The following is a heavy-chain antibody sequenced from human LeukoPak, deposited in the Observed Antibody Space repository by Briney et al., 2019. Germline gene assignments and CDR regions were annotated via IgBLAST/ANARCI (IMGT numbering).Heavy chain of an antibody. D-gene: IGHD6-13*01. Sequence: PGGSLRLSCAASGFTFSNYAMSWVRQAPGKGLEWVSTISGGGGSTYYADSVKGRFTISRDNSKNTLYLQMNSLRAEDTAVYYCARDLGGGYSSSWYDCWGQGTLVTVSS. CDR1: GFTFSNYA. J-gene: IGHJ5*01. CDR2: ISGGGGST. CDR3: ARDLGGGYSSSWYDC. V-gene: IGHV3-23*01.